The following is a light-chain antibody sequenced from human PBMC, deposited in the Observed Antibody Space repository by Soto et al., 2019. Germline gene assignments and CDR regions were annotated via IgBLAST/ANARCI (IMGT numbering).Light chain of an antibody. CDR3: QKYDSLPFT. CDR2: AAS. V-gene: IGKV1-27*01. CDR1: QDISNY. Sequence: DIQMTQSPSSLSASVGDSVTITCRASQDISNYLAWFQQKPGKPPKLLIYAASTLESGVPSRFSGGRSGTDFTLTISSLQPEDVATFYCQKYDSLPFTLGPGTKVDIK. J-gene: IGKJ3*01.